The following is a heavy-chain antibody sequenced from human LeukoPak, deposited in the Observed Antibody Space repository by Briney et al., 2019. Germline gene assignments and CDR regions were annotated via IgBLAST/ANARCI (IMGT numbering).Heavy chain of an antibody. CDR1: GYTFSRYQ. V-gene: IGHV3-48*03. CDR2: ISSSGGLM. J-gene: IGHJ4*02. D-gene: IGHD4-23*01. Sequence: PGGSLRLSCVASGYTFSRYQRNWVCRAPGRGLGWVSYISSSGGLMNYADSVKGRFTISRDNAKNSLYLQMNSLRVEDTAFYYCAGGNGHWGQGTLVTVSS. CDR3: AGGNGH.